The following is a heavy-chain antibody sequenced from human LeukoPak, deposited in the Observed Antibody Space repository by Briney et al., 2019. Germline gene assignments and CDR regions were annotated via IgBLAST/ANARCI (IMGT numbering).Heavy chain of an antibody. CDR1: GFTFSSYA. D-gene: IGHD5-12*01. J-gene: IGHJ3*02. Sequence: GGSLRLSCAASGFTFSSYAMHWVRQAPGKGLEWVAVISYDGSNKYYADSVKGRFTISRDNSKNTLYLQMNSLSAEDTAVYYCAKGVTYSGYDDAFDIWGQGTMVTVSS. CDR3: AKGVTYSGYDDAFDI. V-gene: IGHV3-30*04. CDR2: ISYDGSNK.